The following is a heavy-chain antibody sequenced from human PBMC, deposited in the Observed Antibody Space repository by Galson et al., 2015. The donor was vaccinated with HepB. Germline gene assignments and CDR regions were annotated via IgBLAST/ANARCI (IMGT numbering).Heavy chain of an antibody. CDR1: GLRFSYYY. D-gene: IGHD6-19*01. CDR3: AGSTGWYRVLDY. J-gene: IGHJ4*02. V-gene: IGHV3-11*01. CDR2: IDSSGDAI. Sequence: LRLSCAASGLRFSYYYMTWIRQAPGQGLEWISYIDSSGDAIYYADSVKGRFAISRDNAENSLYLQMNSLRAEDTAVYYCAGSTGWYRVLDYWGRGTLVTVSS.